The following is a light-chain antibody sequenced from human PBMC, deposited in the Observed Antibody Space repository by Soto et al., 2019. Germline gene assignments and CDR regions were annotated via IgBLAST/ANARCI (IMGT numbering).Light chain of an antibody. J-gene: IGKJ1*01. Sequence: EIVMTQSPATPSVSPGERATLSCRASQSLSSNLAWYQQKPGQAPRLLIYGASTRATGIPARFSGSGSGTEFTLTISSLQSEDSAVYYCQQYHHWRTFGQGTKVEIK. CDR2: GAS. CDR1: QSLSSN. CDR3: QQYHHWRT. V-gene: IGKV3-15*01.